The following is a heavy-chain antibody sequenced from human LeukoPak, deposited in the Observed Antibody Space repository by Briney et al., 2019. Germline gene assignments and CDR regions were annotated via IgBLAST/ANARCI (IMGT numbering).Heavy chain of an antibody. CDR1: GFTFNSYW. D-gene: IGHD6-13*01. J-gene: IGHJ3*02. CDR3: ARDLESFGIAAGGAFDI. V-gene: IGHV3-7*01. CDR2: IKQDGSEK. Sequence: GGSLRLSCAASGFTFNSYWMNWVRQAPGKGLEWVANIKQDGSEKYYVDSVQGRFTISRDNAKSSLYLQMNSLRAEDTAVYYCARDLESFGIAAGGAFDIWGQGTMVTVSS.